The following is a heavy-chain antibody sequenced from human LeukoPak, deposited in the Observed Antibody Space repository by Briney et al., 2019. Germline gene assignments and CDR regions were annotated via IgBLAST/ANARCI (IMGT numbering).Heavy chain of an antibody. CDR1: GGSFSGYY. Sequence: SETLSLTCAVYGGSFSGYYWSWIRQPPGKGLEWIGEINHSESTNYNPSLKSRVTISVDTSKNQFSLKLSSVTAADTAVYYCARVGHRTTATYYYDSSGYYHFDYWGQGTLVTVSS. V-gene: IGHV4-34*01. D-gene: IGHD3-22*01. CDR2: INHSEST. J-gene: IGHJ4*02. CDR3: ARVGHRTTATYYYDSSGYYHFDY.